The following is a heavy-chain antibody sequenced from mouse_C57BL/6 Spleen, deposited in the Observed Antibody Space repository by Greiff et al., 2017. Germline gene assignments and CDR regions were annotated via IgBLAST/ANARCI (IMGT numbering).Heavy chain of an antibody. CDR3: AMPFYYAMDY. J-gene: IGHJ4*01. CDR1: GYTFTSYW. Sequence: QVQLQQPGAELVKPGASVKLSCKASGYTFTSYWMHWVKQRPGQGLEWIGLIHPNSGSTNYNEKCKSKATLTVDKSSSTAYMQLSSLTSEDSAVYYCAMPFYYAMDYWGQGTSVTVSS. CDR2: IHPNSGST. V-gene: IGHV1-64*01.